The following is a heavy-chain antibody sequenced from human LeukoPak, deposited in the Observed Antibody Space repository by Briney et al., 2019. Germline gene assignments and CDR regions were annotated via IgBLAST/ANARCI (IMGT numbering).Heavy chain of an antibody. J-gene: IGHJ3*02. Sequence: SVKVSCKASGGTFSSYAISWVRQAPGQGLEWMGGIIPIFGTANYAQKFQGRFTSTTDESTSTAYMELSSLRSEDTAVYYCARDSSISSGYYVDAFDIWGRGTMVTVSS. V-gene: IGHV1-69*05. CDR2: IIPIFGTA. D-gene: IGHD3-22*01. CDR3: ARDSSISSGYYVDAFDI. CDR1: GGTFSSYA.